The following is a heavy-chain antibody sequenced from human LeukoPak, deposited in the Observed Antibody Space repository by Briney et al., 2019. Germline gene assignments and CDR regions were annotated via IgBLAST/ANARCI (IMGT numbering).Heavy chain of an antibody. V-gene: IGHV4-39*01. Sequence: SETLSLTCTVSGGSISSSSYYWGWIRQPPGKGLEWIGSFYYSGTTYYNPSLKSRVTISVDTSKNQFSLKLSSVTAADTAVYYCARHDSGGPYNAFDIWGQGTMVTVSS. J-gene: IGHJ3*02. CDR1: GGSISSSSYY. CDR3: ARHDSGGPYNAFDI. D-gene: IGHD2-15*01. CDR2: FYYSGTT.